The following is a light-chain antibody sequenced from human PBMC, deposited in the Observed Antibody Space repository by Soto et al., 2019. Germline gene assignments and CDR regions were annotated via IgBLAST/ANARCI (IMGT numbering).Light chain of an antibody. V-gene: IGKV1-33*01. CDR2: DTS. J-gene: IGKJ1*01. CDR3: QQYDNLPRT. CDR1: QDISNY. Sequence: DTQMTQSPSSLSASVGDRVTITCQASQDISNYLNWYQQKPGKAPKLLIYDTSNLETGVPSRFSGSGSGTDFTCTISSLQPEDIATYYCQQYDNLPRTFGQGTKVEIK.